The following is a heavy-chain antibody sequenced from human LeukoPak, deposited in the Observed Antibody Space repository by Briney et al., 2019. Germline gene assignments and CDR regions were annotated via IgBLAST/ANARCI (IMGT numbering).Heavy chain of an antibody. Sequence: PGGSLRLSCAASGFTFSSYAMHWVRQAPGKGLEWVAVISYDGSNKYYADSVKGRFTISRDNSKNTLYLQMNSLRAEDTAVYYCARDSTVGATLLDYWGQGTLVSVSS. CDR3: ARDSTVGATLLDY. CDR1: GFTFSSYA. V-gene: IGHV3-30-3*01. D-gene: IGHD1-26*01. CDR2: ISYDGSNK. J-gene: IGHJ4*02.